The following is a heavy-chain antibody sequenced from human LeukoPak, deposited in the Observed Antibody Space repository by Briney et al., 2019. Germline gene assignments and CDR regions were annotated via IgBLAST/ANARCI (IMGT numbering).Heavy chain of an antibody. CDR2: IYHSGST. CDR3: ASWGIAVSASIYYYYGMDV. D-gene: IGHD6-19*01. Sequence: SQTLSLTCTVSGGSISSGGYYWSWIRQPPGKGLEWIGYIYHSGSTYYNPSLKSRVTISVDTSKNQFSLKLSSVTAADTAVYYCASWGIAVSASIYYYYGMDVWGQGTTVTVSS. V-gene: IGHV4-30-2*01. J-gene: IGHJ6*02. CDR1: GGSISSGGYY.